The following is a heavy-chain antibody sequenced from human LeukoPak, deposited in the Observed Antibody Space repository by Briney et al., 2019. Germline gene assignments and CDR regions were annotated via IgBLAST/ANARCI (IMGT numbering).Heavy chain of an antibody. CDR2: IKSKTDGGTT. V-gene: IGHV3-15*01. J-gene: IGHJ4*02. D-gene: IGHD5-12*01. Sequence: GGSLRLSCAASGFTFSNAWMSWVRQAPGKGLEWVDRIKSKTDGGTTDYAAPVKGRFTISRDDSKNTLYLQMNSLKTEDTAVYYCTTPQGGYGDFRYWGQGTLVTVSS. CDR1: GFTFSNAW. CDR3: TTPQGGYGDFRY.